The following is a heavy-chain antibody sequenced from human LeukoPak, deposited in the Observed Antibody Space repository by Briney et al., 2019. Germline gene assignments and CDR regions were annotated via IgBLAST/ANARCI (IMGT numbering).Heavy chain of an antibody. J-gene: IGHJ5*02. CDR2: ITSSSTYI. CDR3: ARGREDNWFDP. V-gene: IGHV3-21*01. Sequence: GGSLRPSCAASGFTFSNYNMNWVRQAPGKGLEWVSSITSSSTYIYYADSVKGRFTISRDNAKNSLYLQMNSLRAEDTAVYYCARGREDNWFDPWGQGTLVTVSS. D-gene: IGHD1-26*01. CDR1: GFTFSNYN.